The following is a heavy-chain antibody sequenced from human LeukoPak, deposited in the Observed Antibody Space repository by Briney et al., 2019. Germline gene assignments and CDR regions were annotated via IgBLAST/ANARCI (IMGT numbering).Heavy chain of an antibody. V-gene: IGHV4-34*01. Sequence: SSETLSLTCAVYGGFFSGYNWSWIRQPPGKGLEWIGEINRSGSTTYYPSLKSRVTISVDTSKNQISLKLSFVTAADTAVYYCARGSMRFGGSNYYYYMDVWGKGTTVTVSS. CDR2: INRSGST. CDR1: GGFFSGYN. D-gene: IGHD4-23*01. J-gene: IGHJ6*03. CDR3: ARGSMRFGGSNYYYYMDV.